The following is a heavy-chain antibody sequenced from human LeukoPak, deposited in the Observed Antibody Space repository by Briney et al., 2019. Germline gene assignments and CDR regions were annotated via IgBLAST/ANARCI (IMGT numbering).Heavy chain of an antibody. CDR3: ARGSGLTGYMDV. V-gene: IGHV3-53*01. J-gene: IGHJ6*03. D-gene: IGHD6-19*01. CDR1: GFTVRSNY. Sequence: GGSLRLSCAGSGFTVRSNYMTWVRQAPGKGLEWVSIMYSSGSTYYADSVRGRFTISRDNSKNTLYLQMHSLRAEDTAMYYCARGSGLTGYMDVWGKGTTVIVSS. CDR2: MYSSGST.